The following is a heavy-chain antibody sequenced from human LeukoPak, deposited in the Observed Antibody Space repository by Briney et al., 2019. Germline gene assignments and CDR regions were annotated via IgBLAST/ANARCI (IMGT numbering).Heavy chain of an antibody. J-gene: IGHJ4*02. Sequence: GGSLRLSCAASGFTFSSYAMHWVRQAPGKGLEWVAVISYDGSNKYYADSVKGRFTISRDNSKNTLYLQMNSLKAEDTAVYYCASPRHGAMIVVAPFDYWGQGTLVTVSS. CDR1: GFTFSSYA. D-gene: IGHD3-22*01. V-gene: IGHV3-30-3*01. CDR2: ISYDGSNK. CDR3: ASPRHGAMIVVAPFDY.